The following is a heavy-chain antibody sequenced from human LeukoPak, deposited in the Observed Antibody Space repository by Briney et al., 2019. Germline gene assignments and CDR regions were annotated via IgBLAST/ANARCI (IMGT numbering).Heavy chain of an antibody. D-gene: IGHD6-19*01. CDR1: GYTFSNFG. J-gene: IGHJ4*02. CDR2: ISAYDGDR. CDR3: TTYSSGWTRGY. V-gene: IGHV1-18*01. Sequence: ASVKVSCKASGYTFSNFGISWVRQAPGQGLEYMGWISAYDGDRKYAHNLQGRVTMTTDTSTSTAYMELRSLRSDDTAMYYCTTYSSGWTRGYWGQGTLVTVSS.